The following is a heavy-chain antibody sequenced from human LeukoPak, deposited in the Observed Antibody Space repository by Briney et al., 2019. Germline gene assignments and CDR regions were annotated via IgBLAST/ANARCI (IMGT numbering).Heavy chain of an antibody. Sequence: GGSLRLSCAAPGFTFSSYSMNWVRQAPGKGLEWVSSISSSGSYIYYADSLKGRFTISRDNAKNSLYLQMNSLRAEDTAVYYCARDPLGYCSGGSCYYYYMDVWGKGTTVTVSS. CDR2: ISSSGSYI. CDR1: GFTFSSYS. V-gene: IGHV3-21*01. CDR3: ARDPLGYCSGGSCYYYYMDV. J-gene: IGHJ6*03. D-gene: IGHD2-15*01.